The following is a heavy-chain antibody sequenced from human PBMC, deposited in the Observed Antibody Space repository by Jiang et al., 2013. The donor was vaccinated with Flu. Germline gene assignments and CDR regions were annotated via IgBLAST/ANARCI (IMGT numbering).Heavy chain of an antibody. J-gene: IGHJ6*02. Sequence: SVNVSCQASGYTFTDYYIHWVRQAPGQGLEWMGRIDPNSGVTKYAQKFQGRINMARDTSISTTYLDLSSLESDDTAVYYCARDPPPPGITAAGYYFYYALDVWGQGTTVIVSS. CDR1: GYTFTDYY. CDR3: ARDPPPPGITAAGYYFYYALDV. D-gene: IGHD3-16*01. CDR2: IDPNSGVT. V-gene: IGHV1-2*06.